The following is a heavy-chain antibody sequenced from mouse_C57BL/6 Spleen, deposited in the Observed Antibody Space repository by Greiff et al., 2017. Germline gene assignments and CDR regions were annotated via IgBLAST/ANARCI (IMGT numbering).Heavy chain of an antibody. V-gene: IGHV1-39*01. J-gene: IGHJ4*01. Sequence: EVQLQQSGPELVKPGASVKISCKASGYSFTDYNMNWVKQSNGKSLEWIGVINPNYGTTSYNQKFKGKATLTVDQSSSTAYMQLNSLTSEDSAVXYGARAGDYGGYAMDYWGQGTSVTVSS. CDR2: INPNYGTT. CDR1: GYSFTDYN. D-gene: IGHD2-4*01. CDR3: ARAGDYGGYAMDY.